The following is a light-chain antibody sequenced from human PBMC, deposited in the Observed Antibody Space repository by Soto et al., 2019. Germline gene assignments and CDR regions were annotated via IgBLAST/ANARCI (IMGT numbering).Light chain of an antibody. J-gene: IGKJ4*01. CDR2: KTS. V-gene: IGKV1-5*03. CDR1: QSISSW. Sequence: DIQMTQSPSTLSASVGDRVTITCRASQSISSWLAWYQQKPGKAPNLLIYKTSSLESGVPSRFSGSGSGTEFTLTVNSLQPDDFATYYGQQYASYPLTFGGGTKVEIK. CDR3: QQYASYPLT.